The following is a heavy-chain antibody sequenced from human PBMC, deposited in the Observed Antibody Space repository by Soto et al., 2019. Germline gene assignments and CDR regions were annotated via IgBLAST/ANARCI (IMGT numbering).Heavy chain of an antibody. CDR1: VDSVSSNSAA. V-gene: IGHV6-1*01. CDR3: ARSGLIAAAGTLTNNNFDY. D-gene: IGHD6-13*01. J-gene: IGHJ4*02. CDR2: TYYRSKWYN. Sequence: SQTLSLTCAISVDSVSSNSAAWNWIRQSPSRGLEWLGRTYYRSKWYNDYAVSVKSRITINPDTSKNQFSLQLNSVTPEDTAVYYCARSGLIAAAGTLTNNNFDYWGQGTLVTVSS.